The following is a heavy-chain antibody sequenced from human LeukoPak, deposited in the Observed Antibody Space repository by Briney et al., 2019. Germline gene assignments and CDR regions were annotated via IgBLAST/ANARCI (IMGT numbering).Heavy chain of an antibody. CDR1: GYRFTSYW. CDR3: ARHPIAAGGAYNWFDP. V-gene: IGHV5-51*01. J-gene: IGHJ5*02. Sequence: GESLKISCKGSGYRFTSYWIGWVRPMPGKGLEWMGIIYPGDSDTRYSPSFQGQVTISADKSISTAYLQWSSLKASDTAMYYCARHPIAAGGAYNWFDPWGQGTLVTVSS. D-gene: IGHD6-13*01. CDR2: IYPGDSDT.